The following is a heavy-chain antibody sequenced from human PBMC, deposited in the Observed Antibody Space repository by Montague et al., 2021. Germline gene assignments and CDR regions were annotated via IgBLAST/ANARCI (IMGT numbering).Heavy chain of an antibody. V-gene: IGHV3-74*01. CDR3: ARNLASAAPGAFDF. J-gene: IGHJ3*01. D-gene: IGHD6-13*01. CDR1: GFSFSSYW. Sequence: SLRLSCAASGFSFSSYWMHWVRQAPGKGLLWVSRITLDGSSTTFADSVKGRFTTSRDNAKATLYLQMNSLRVEDTAVYYCARNLASAAPGAFDFWGQGTMVTFSS. CDR2: ITLDGSST.